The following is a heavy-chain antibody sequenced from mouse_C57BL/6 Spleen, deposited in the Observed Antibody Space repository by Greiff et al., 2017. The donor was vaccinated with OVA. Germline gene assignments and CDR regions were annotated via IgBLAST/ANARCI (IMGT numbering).Heavy chain of an antibody. V-gene: IGHV1-82*01. CDR3: ARVRDYYGSSYSWFAY. D-gene: IGHD1-1*01. CDR1: GYAFSSSW. Sequence: QVQLKESGPELVKPGASVKISCKASGYAFSSSWMNWVKQRPGKGLEWIGRIYPGDGDPNSNGKFKGKATLTADKSSSTAYMQLSSLTSEDSAVYFCARVRDYYGSSYSWFAYWGQGTLVTVSA. CDR2: IYPGDGDP. J-gene: IGHJ3*01.